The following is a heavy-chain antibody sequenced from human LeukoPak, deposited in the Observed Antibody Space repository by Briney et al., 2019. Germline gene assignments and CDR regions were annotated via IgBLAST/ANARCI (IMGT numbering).Heavy chain of an antibody. CDR1: GYAFTSNY. CDR3: ARDQEGFDY. Sequence: ASVKVSCKASGYAFTSNYIHWVRQAPGQGLEWMGMIYPRDGSTSYAQKFQGRVTVTRDTSTSTVHMELSGLRSEDTAIYYCARDQEGFDYWGQGTPVTVSS. J-gene: IGHJ4*02. CDR2: IYPRDGST. V-gene: IGHV1-46*01.